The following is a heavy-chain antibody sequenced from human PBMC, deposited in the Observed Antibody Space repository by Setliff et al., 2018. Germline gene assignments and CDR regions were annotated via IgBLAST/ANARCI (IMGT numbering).Heavy chain of an antibody. CDR3: ARDWDIWDYFDF. J-gene: IGHJ4*02. Sequence: ASVKVSCKASGYTFDNYGISWLRQAPGQGLEWMGWIGPSTGNTFYAQKYQGRVTLTTDTSTTTAYMELRSLTSDDTAIYFCARDWDIWDYFDFWGQGTLVTVYS. V-gene: IGHV1-18*01. D-gene: IGHD1-26*01. CDR2: IGPSTGNT. CDR1: GYTFDNYG.